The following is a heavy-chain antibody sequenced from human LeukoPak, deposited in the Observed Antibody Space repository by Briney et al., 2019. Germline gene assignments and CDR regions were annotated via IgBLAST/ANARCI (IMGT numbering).Heavy chain of an antibody. D-gene: IGHD3-9*01. CDR2: ISGSGGGT. Sequence: PGGSLRLSCAASGFTFSSYAMSWVRQAPGKGLEWVSAISGSGGGTYYADSVKGRFTISRDNSKNTLYLQMNSLRAEDTAVYYCAKHNYDILTGFDYWGQGTLVTVSS. CDR3: AKHNYDILTGFDY. CDR1: GFTFSSYA. V-gene: IGHV3-23*01. J-gene: IGHJ4*02.